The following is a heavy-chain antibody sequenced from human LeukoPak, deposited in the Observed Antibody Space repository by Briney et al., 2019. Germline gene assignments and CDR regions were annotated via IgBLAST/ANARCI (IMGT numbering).Heavy chain of an antibody. Sequence: SETLSLTCTVSGGSISRYYWSWIRQPAGKVLERIGRIYAGRSTTYNASLKSRVAMSVDTAKNQVSLQVRSVTAADTAVYYCARDLGGQCTGGICHGIGHWGQGTLVTVSS. V-gene: IGHV4-4*07. CDR2: IYAGRST. CDR1: GGSISRYY. CDR3: ARDLGGQCTGGICHGIGH. D-gene: IGHD2-8*02. J-gene: IGHJ1*01.